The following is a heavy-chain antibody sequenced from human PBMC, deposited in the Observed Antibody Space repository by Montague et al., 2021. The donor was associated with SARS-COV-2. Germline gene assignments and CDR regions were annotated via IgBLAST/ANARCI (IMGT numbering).Heavy chain of an antibody. CDR1: GGSFSGYY. CDR3: ARVRYHGSATSVGMDV. J-gene: IGHJ6*02. D-gene: IGHD3-10*01. CDR2: INHSGST. Sequence: SETLSLTCAVYGGSFSGYYWSWIRQPPGKGLEWIGEINHSGSTNYNPSLKSRVTISVDTSKNQFSLKLSSVTAADTAVYYCARVRYHGSATSVGMDVWGQGTTVTVSS. V-gene: IGHV4-34*01.